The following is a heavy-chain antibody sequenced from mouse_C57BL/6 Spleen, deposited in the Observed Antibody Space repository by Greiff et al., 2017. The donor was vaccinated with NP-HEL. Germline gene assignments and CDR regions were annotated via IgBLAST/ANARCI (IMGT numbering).Heavy chain of an antibody. V-gene: IGHV1-66*01. D-gene: IGHD1-1*01. Sequence: QVQLQQSGPELVKPGASVKISCKASGYSFTSYYIHWVKQRPGQGLEWIGWIYPGSGNTKYNEKFKGKATLTADTSSSTAYMQLSSLTSEDSAVYYCARSYYYGSSHWYFDVWGTGTTVTVSS. CDR2: IYPGSGNT. CDR1: GYSFTSYY. J-gene: IGHJ1*03. CDR3: ARSYYYGSSHWYFDV.